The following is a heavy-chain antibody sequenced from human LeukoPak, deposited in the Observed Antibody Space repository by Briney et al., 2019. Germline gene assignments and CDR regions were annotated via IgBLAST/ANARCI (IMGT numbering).Heavy chain of an antibody. V-gene: IGHV4-59*01. CDR3: ARGTVTTPGDY. CDR1: GGSISSYY. Sequence: SETLSLTCTVSGGSISSYYWSWIRQPPGKGPEWIGYIYYSGSTNYNPSLKSRVTISVDTSKNQFSPKLSSVTAADTAVYYCARGTVTTPGDYWGQGTLVTVSS. D-gene: IGHD4-11*01. J-gene: IGHJ4*02. CDR2: IYYSGST.